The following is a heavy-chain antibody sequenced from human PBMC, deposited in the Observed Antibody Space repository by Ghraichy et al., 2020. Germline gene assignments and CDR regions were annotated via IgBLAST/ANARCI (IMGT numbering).Heavy chain of an antibody. CDR3: AKDHYDSSGYSPSDGMDV. CDR1: GFTFSSYA. J-gene: IGHJ6*02. D-gene: IGHD3-22*01. CDR2: ISGSGGST. V-gene: IGHV3-23*01. Sequence: GGSLRLSCAASGFTFSSYAMSWVRQAPGKGLEWVSAISGSGGSTYYADSVKGRFTISRDNSKNTLYLQMNSLRAEDTAVYYCAKDHYDSSGYSPSDGMDVWGQGTTVTVSS.